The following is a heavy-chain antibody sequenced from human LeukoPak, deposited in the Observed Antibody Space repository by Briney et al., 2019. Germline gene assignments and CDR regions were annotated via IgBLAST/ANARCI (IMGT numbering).Heavy chain of an antibody. V-gene: IGHV3-23*01. D-gene: IGHD4-11*01. CDR3: AKDRDYTTYGYYFDY. CDR1: GFTFSNFA. Sequence: AGGSLRLSCAASGFTFSNFAVSWVRQAPEKGLEWVSAISGSGGSTYYADSVKGRFTISRDNSKNRLYLQMNSMGAEDTAVYYCAKDRDYTTYGYYFDYWGQGTLVTVSS. CDR2: ISGSGGST. J-gene: IGHJ4*02.